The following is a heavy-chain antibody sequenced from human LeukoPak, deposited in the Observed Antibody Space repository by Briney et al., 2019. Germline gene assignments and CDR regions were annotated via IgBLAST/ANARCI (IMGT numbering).Heavy chain of an antibody. CDR2: ISDYIGNT. CDR1: GYTFTSYG. V-gene: IGHV1-18*01. CDR3: ARDPSYSSSSGDAFDI. D-gene: IGHD6-6*01. Sequence: GASVKVSCKASGYTFTSYGISWVRQAPGQGLEWMGWISDYIGNTNYAQKLQGRVTMTTDTSTSTAYMELRSLRSDDTAVYYCARDPSYSSSSGDAFDIWGQGTMVTVSS. J-gene: IGHJ3*02.